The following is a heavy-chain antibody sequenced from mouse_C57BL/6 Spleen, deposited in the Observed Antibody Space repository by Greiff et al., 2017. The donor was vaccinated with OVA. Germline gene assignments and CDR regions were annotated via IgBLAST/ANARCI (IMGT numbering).Heavy chain of an antibody. CDR2: IYPRSGNT. CDR3: ARSGWDVFDY. V-gene: IGHV1-81*01. CDR1: GYTFTSYG. Sequence: LVESGAELARPGASVKLSCKASGYTFTSYGISWVKQRTGQGLEWIGEIYPRSGNTYYNEKFKGKATLTADKSSSTAYMELRSLTSEDSAVDFCARSGWDVFDYWGQGTTHTVSS. D-gene: IGHD4-1*01. J-gene: IGHJ2*01.